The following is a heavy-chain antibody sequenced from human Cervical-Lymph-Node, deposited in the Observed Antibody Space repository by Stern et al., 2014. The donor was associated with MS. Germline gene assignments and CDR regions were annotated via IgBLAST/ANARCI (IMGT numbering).Heavy chain of an antibody. V-gene: IGHV3-30*03. J-gene: IGHJ4*02. D-gene: IGHD2-8*01. CDR3: ARDYEDTSMLFDH. Sequence: VHLVESGGAVVHPGRSLRLSCAASGFTFSSYGMHWVRQAPGKGLAWGTVISYDGNHKYYAASVKGRFTISRDNSKNTLHLQMNSVTPDDTAIYYCARDYEDTSMLFDHWGQGTLVTVSS. CDR2: ISYDGNHK. CDR1: GFTFSSYG.